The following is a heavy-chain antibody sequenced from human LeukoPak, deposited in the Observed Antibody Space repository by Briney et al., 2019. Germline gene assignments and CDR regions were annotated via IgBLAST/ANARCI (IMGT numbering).Heavy chain of an antibody. CDR3: ARGYPMIVVAYFDY. CDR2: INHSGST. CDR1: GGSISGTYY. Sequence: PSETLSLTCTVSGGSISGTYYWSWIRPPPGKGLEWIGEINHSGSTNYNPSLKSRVTISVDTSKNQFSLKLSSVTAADTAVYYCARGYPMIVVAYFDYWGQGTLVTVSS. J-gene: IGHJ4*02. V-gene: IGHV4-34*01. D-gene: IGHD3-22*01.